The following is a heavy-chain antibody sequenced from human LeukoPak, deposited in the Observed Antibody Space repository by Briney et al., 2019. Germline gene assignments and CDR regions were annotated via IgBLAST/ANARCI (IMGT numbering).Heavy chain of an antibody. V-gene: IGHV3-7*03. D-gene: IGHD3-9*01. CDR2: IKQDGSEK. Sequence: GGSLRLSCAASGFTFSTYWMSWVRQAPGKGLEWVANIKQDGSEKYYVDSVKGRFTISRDNAKNSLYLQMNSLRAEDTALYYCAKDPNYDILTGSNFDYWGQGTLVTVSS. CDR1: GFTFSTYW. CDR3: AKDPNYDILTGSNFDY. J-gene: IGHJ4*02.